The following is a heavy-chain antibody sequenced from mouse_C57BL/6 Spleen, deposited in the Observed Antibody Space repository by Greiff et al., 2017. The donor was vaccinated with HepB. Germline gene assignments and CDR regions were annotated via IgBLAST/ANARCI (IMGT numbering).Heavy chain of an antibody. CDR3: ARADWDGYYFDY. D-gene: IGHD4-1*01. Sequence: EVKVEESGPGLVKPSQSLSLTCSVTGYSITSGYYWNWIRQFPGNKLEWMGYISYDGSNNYNPSLKNRISITRDTSKNQFFLKLNSVTTEDTATYYCARADWDGYYFDYWGQGTTLTVSS. J-gene: IGHJ2*01. V-gene: IGHV3-6*01. CDR1: GYSITSGYY. CDR2: ISYDGSN.